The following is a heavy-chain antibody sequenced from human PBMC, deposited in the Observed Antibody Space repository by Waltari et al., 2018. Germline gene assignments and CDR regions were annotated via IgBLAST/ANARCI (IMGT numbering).Heavy chain of an antibody. CDR1: GGSISSYY. Sequence: QVQLQESGPGLVKPSETLSLTCTVSGGSISSYYWSWIRQPPGKGLEWIGYIYYSGSTTYNPSLKSRVTISVDTSKNQFSLKLSSVTAADTAVYYCARRDYGSGSYETGFDYWGQGTLVTVSS. CDR2: IYYSGST. J-gene: IGHJ4*02. D-gene: IGHD3-10*01. CDR3: ARRDYGSGSYETGFDY. V-gene: IGHV4-59*08.